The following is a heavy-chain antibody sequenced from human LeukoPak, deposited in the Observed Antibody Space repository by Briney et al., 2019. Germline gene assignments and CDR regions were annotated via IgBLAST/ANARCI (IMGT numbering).Heavy chain of an antibody. CDR3: AKGGKWDVTPFDY. V-gene: IGHV3-23*01. CDR1: GFIVNSYV. J-gene: IGHJ4*02. CDR2: IRGGGGST. D-gene: IGHD1-26*01. Sequence: GGSLRLSCAASGFIVNSYVMSWVRQAPGKGLEWVSLIRGGGGSTYYADSVKGRFTISRDNSKNTLYLQVNSLRAEDTAVYYCAKGGKWDVTPFDYWGQGTLVTVSS.